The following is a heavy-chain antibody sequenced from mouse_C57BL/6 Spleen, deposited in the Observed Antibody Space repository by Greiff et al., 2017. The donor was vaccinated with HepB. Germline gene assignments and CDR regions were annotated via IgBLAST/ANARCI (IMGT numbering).Heavy chain of an antibody. CDR1: GYTFTSYW. Sequence: QVQLQQPGAELVRPGSSVKLSCKASGYTFTSYWMHWVKQRPIQGLEWIGNIDPSDSETHYNQKFKDKATLTVDKSSSTAYMQLSSLTSEDSAVYYCARTNWEGYFEGWGTGTTVTVST. D-gene: IGHD4-1*01. CDR3: ARTNWEGYFEG. J-gene: IGHJ1*03. CDR2: IDPSDSET. V-gene: IGHV1-52*01.